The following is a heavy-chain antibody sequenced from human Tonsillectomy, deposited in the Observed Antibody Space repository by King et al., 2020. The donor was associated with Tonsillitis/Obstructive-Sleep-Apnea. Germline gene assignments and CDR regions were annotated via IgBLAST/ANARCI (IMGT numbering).Heavy chain of an antibody. V-gene: IGHV1-18*01. CDR2: ISAYNGKT. D-gene: IGHD1/OR15-1a*01. CDR3: AGERITGTYRSYYYYYMDV. J-gene: IGHJ6*03. Sequence: VQLVESGAEVKKPGASVKVSCKASGFTFTTYGISWVRQAPGQGLEWMGWISAYNGKTNYAQNVQGRVTMTTDTSTNTAYMELRSLRSDDTAVYYCAGERITGTYRSYYYYYMDVWGKGTTVTVSS. CDR1: GFTFTTYG.